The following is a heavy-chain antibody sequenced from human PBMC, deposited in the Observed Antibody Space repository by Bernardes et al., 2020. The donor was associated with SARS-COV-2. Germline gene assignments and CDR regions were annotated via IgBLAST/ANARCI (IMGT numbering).Heavy chain of an antibody. CDR2: ISSSSSYI. D-gene: IGHD2-15*01. V-gene: IGHV3-21*01. CDR3: ARDGYCSGGSCIDHLGY. CDR1: GFTFSSYS. J-gene: IGHJ4*02. Sequence: GGSLRLSCAASGFTFSSYSMNWVRQAPGKGLEWVSSISSSSSYIYYADSVKGRFTISRDNAKNSLYLQMNSLRAEDTAVYYCARDGYCSGGSCIDHLGYWGQGTLVTVSS.